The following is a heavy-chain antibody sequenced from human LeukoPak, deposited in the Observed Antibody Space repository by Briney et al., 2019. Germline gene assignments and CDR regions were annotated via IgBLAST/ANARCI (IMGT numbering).Heavy chain of an antibody. CDR1: GFTFSGSA. V-gene: IGHV3-73*01. Sequence: GGSLRLSCAASGFTFSGSAMHWVRQASGKGLEWVGRIRSRANSYVTAYAAAVTGRFIISRDDSSNTAYLQMNSLTTEDTAVYYCTTPDYWGQGTLVTVSS. CDR3: TTPDY. J-gene: IGHJ4*02. CDR2: IRSRANSYVT.